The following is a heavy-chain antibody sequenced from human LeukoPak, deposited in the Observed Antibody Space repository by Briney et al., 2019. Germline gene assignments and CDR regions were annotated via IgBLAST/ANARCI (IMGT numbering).Heavy chain of an antibody. D-gene: IGHD5-18*01. Sequence: SETLSLTCTVSGVSISSSSYYWGWIRQPPGKGLEWLGSIYYSGRTYYNPSLKSRATISVDTSKNQFSLKLSSVTAADTAVYYCAREGGYSYGYGVWFDPWGQGTLVTVSS. CDR1: GVSISSSSYY. CDR2: IYYSGRT. CDR3: AREGGYSYGYGVWFDP. J-gene: IGHJ5*02. V-gene: IGHV4-39*07.